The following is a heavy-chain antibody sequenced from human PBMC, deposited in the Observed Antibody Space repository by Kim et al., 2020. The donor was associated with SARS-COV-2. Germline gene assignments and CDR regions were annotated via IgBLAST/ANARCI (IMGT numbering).Heavy chain of an antibody. CDR2: TYSGGST. Sequence: GGSLRLSCAASGFTVSSNYMSWVRQAPGKGLEWVSATYSGGSTYYADSVKGRFTISRDNSKNTQYLQMNSLGTEDTAAYYCASSLWFGELSVYYYYYGMDVWGQATTVTVSS. V-gene: IGHV3-66*02. CDR1: GFTVSSNY. J-gene: IGHJ6*02. D-gene: IGHD3-10*01. CDR3: ASSLWFGELSVYYYYYGMDV.